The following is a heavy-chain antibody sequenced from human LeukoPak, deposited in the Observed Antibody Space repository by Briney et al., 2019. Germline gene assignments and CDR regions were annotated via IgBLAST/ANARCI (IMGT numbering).Heavy chain of an antibody. CDR1: GVSIFSSY. J-gene: IGHJ4*02. D-gene: IGHD3-9*01. V-gene: IGHV4-59*12. CDR2: VHYSGST. CDR3: ATGRSIRYFDY. Sequence: PSETLSLTCTVSGVSIFSSYWNWVRQPRGKGLEWIGYVHYSGSTNYSPSLKSRVTMSVDTSKSQFSLKLSSATAADTAVYYCATGRSIRYFDYWGQGTLLTVSS.